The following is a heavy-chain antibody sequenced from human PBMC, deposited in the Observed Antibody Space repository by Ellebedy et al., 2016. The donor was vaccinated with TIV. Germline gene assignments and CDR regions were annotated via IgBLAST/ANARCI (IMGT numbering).Heavy chain of an antibody. V-gene: IGHV4-59*01. CDR3: AREPYDFWSGYGGYFDF. CDR2: IYYSGST. Sequence: MPSETLSLTCTVSGGSISPYYWSWIRQPPGKGLEWIGYIYYSGSTKYNPSLKTRLTLSADPSKNQVSLILSSVTAAATAVYYCAREPYDFWSGYGGYFDFWGPGSLVTVSS. J-gene: IGHJ4*02. D-gene: IGHD3-3*01. CDR1: GGSISPYY.